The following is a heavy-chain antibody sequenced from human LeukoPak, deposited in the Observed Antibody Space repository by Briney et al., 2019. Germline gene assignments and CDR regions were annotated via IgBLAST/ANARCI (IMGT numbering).Heavy chain of an antibody. Sequence: GRSLRLSCAASGFTFSSYAMSWVRQAPGKGLEWVSAISGSGGSTYYADSAKGRFTISRDNSKNTLYLQMNSLRAEDTAVYYCAKFNAAYCGGDCYSSVYWGQGTLVTVSS. D-gene: IGHD2-21*02. V-gene: IGHV3-23*01. CDR1: GFTFSSYA. CDR3: AKFNAAYCGGDCYSSVY. CDR2: ISGSGGST. J-gene: IGHJ4*02.